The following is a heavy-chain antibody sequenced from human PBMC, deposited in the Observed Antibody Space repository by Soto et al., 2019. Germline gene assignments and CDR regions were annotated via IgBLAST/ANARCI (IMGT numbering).Heavy chain of an antibody. D-gene: IGHD2-21*02. Sequence: SETLSLTCSVSGYSVSSSDYYWAWIRQPPGKGLEWIGSMLYSGLTYYNPSLKSRLTISLDTSKKHFSLKLSSVTDADTAAYYCARADRTLVTSYSLDVWGQGTTVTVSS. V-gene: IGHV4-39*02. CDR2: MLYSGLT. CDR3: ARADRTLVTSYSLDV. J-gene: IGHJ6*02. CDR1: GYSVSSSDYY.